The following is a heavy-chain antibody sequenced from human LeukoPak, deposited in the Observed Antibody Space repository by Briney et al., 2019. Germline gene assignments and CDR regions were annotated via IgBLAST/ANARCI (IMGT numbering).Heavy chain of an antibody. J-gene: IGHJ5*02. D-gene: IGHD6-6*01. CDR2: ISAYNGNT. Sequence: ASVKVSCKASGYTFTSYGISWVRQAPGQGLEWMGWISAYNGNTNYAQKLQGRVTMTTDTSTSTAYMELRSLRSDDTAVYYCARVAEAARRIVANALRNWFDPWGQGTLVTVSS. V-gene: IGHV1-18*01. CDR1: GYTFTSYG. CDR3: ARVAEAARRIVANALRNWFDP.